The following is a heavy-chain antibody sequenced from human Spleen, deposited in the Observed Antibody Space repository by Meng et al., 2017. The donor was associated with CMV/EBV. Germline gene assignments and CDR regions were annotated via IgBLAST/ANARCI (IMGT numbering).Heavy chain of an antibody. CDR3: ARDLVGYDAFDI. CDR2: INPNGGSA. CDR1: GYTFAKYY. Sequence: ASVKVSCKASGYTFAKYYIHWVRQVPGQGLEWMGLINPNGGSATYAQKFQGRVTLTKDTSTSTVYMELSRLTSEDTAVYYCARDLVGYDAFDIWGQGTLVTVSS. V-gene: IGHV1-46*01. D-gene: IGHD3-22*01. J-gene: IGHJ3*02.